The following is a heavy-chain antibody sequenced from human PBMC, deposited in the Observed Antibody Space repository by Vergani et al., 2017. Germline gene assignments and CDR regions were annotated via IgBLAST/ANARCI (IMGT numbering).Heavy chain of an antibody. CDR1: GFTFSDYY. CDR3: ARIPYYGDAFDI. CDR2: ISSSSSYT. D-gene: IGHD2/OR15-2a*01. Sequence: QVQLVESGGGVVQPGRSLRLSCAASGFTFSDYYMSWIRQAPGKGLEWVSYISSSSSYTNYADSVKGRFTISRDNAKNSLYLQMNSLRAEDTAVYYCARIPYYGDAFDIWGQGTMVTVSS. J-gene: IGHJ3*02. V-gene: IGHV3-11*06.